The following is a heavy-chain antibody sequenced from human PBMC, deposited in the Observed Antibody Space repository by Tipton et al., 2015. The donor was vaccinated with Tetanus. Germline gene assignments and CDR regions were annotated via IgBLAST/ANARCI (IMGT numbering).Heavy chain of an antibody. J-gene: IGHJ4*02. CDR3: VKNVNYYGSQSYLDY. CDR1: GFTFTTYA. Sequence: SLRLSCAASGFTFTTYAMNWVRQAPGRGLEWVSGISWNSGSIEYGDSVKGRFTISRDNAKNSLYLQMNGLRADDTALYYCVKNVNYYGSQSYLDYWGQGTLVTVSS. D-gene: IGHD3-10*01. CDR2: ISWNSGSI. V-gene: IGHV3-9*01.